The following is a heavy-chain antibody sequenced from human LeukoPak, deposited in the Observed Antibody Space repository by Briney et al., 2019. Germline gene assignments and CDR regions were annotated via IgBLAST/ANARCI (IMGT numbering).Heavy chain of an antibody. CDR1: GFTLSSYW. Sequence: GGSLRLSCAASGFTLSSYWMSWVRQAPGKGLEWVANIKQDGSEKYYVDSVKGRFTISRDNAKNSLYLQMNSLRAEDTAVYYCARVLHFWYFDYWGQGTLVNVSS. CDR2: IKQDGSEK. CDR3: ARVLHFWYFDY. D-gene: IGHD3-16*01. J-gene: IGHJ4*02. V-gene: IGHV3-7*03.